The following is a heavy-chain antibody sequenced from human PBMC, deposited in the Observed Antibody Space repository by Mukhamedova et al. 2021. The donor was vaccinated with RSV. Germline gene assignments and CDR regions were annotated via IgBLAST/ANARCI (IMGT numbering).Heavy chain of an antibody. Sequence: QAPGEGLEWVSGISATGGFTNYADSVKGRFTIFRDNSKNTLYLQMNSLRAEDTALYYCARYYSLNWFDPWGQGTLVTVAS. CDR2: ISATGGFT. J-gene: IGHJ5*02. CDR3: ARYYSLNWFDP. D-gene: IGHD2-15*01. V-gene: IGHV3-23*01.